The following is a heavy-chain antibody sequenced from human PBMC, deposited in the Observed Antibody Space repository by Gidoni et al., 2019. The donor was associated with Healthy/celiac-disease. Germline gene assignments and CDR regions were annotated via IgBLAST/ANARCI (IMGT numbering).Heavy chain of an antibody. Sequence: QVQLQESGPGLVKPSETLSLTCPVSGGSISGYYWSWIRQPPGKGLEWIGYIYYSGSNNYNPSLKSRVTISVDTSKNQFSLKLSSVTAADTAVYYCAREGGTLDYWGQGTLVTVSS. J-gene: IGHJ4*02. V-gene: IGHV4-59*01. CDR3: AREGGTLDY. CDR2: IYYSGSN. CDR1: GGSISGYY. D-gene: IGHD1-26*01.